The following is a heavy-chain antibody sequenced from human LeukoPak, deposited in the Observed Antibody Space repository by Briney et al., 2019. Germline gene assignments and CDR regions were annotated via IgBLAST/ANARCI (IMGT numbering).Heavy chain of an antibody. CDR2: INPNSGGT. V-gene: IGHV1-2*02. J-gene: IGHJ4*02. CDR3: ARVPVRICRGVSPMNYFEY. D-gene: IGHD2-15*01. CDR1: GYTFTGYY. Sequence: ASVKVSCKASGYTFTGYYMHWVRQAPGQGLEWMGWINPNSGGTNYAQKFQGRVTMTRDTSISTAYMELSRLRSHDTAVYYCARVPVRICRGVSPMNYFEYWGQGTLVTVSS.